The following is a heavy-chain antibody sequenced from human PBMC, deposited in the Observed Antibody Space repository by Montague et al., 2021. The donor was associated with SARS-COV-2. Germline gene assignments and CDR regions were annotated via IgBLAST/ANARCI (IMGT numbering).Heavy chain of an antibody. CDR3: ARLLTGSDAFDI. D-gene: IGHD3-9*01. Sequence: SETLSLTCTVPGGSISSDSYYWGWIRQPPGKGLEWIGYIYYTGNTYYSPSLKSRLTISVDTSKNQFSLKLSSVTAADTAMFYCARLLTGSDAFDIWGQGTMVTVSS. J-gene: IGHJ3*02. CDR1: GGSISSDSYY. CDR2: IYYTGNT. V-gene: IGHV4-39*01.